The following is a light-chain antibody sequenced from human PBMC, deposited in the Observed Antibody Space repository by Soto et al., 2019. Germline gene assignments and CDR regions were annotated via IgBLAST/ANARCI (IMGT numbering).Light chain of an antibody. J-gene: IGKJ2*01. CDR2: GAS. CDR1: QSVLYNSNNKNH. Sequence: DFVMTQAPDSLAVSLGERATINCKSSQSVLYNSNNKNHLGWFQQKPGHPPKLLIYGASFRPSGVPDRFSGSGSGTDFTLTISSLQAEDVAVYYCQQYYSIPFTFGQGTKVEIK. V-gene: IGKV4-1*01. CDR3: QQYYSIPFT.